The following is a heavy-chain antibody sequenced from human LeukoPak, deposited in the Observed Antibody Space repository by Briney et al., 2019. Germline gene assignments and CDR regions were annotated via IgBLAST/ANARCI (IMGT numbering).Heavy chain of an antibody. CDR3: ATGGGIGVSHA. CDR1: GGSISSSRFY. D-gene: IGHD5/OR15-5a*01. CDR2: VSDSGRS. J-gene: IGHJ4*02. V-gene: IGHV4-39*01. Sequence: SETLSLTCTVSGGSISSSRFYWNWFRQPPGKGLEWIGSVSDSGRSYSNPSLKSRVTVSADTSKNQFYLRLSSVTAADTALYYCATGGGIGVSHAWGQGTLVPVSS.